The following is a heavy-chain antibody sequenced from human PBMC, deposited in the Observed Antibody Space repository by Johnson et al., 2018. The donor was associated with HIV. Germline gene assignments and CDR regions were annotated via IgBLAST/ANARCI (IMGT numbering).Heavy chain of an antibody. J-gene: IGHJ3*02. CDR1: GFTFSSYA. V-gene: IGHV3-23*01. CDR2: ISGSGGST. CDR3: ARDGGYSCYDWYAFDI. D-gene: IGHD5-12*01. Sequence: VQLLESGGGLVQPGGSLRLSCAASGFTFSSYAMSWVRQAPGKGLEWVSAISGSGGSTYYADSVKGRFTISRDNSKNTLYLQMNSLRAEDTAVYYCARDGGYSCYDWYAFDIWGQGTMVTVSS.